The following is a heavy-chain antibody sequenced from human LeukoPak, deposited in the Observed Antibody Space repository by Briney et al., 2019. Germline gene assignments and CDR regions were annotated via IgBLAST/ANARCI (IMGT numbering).Heavy chain of an antibody. CDR1: GGSISVSSYY. V-gene: IGHV4-39*01. Sequence: SETLSLTCTVSGGSISVSSYYWGSIRQPPGKGLDWIACIYYSGSTYYNPSLKSRVTISVDTSKNQFSLKLSSVTAADTAVYYCARHRRYCSGGGCYSDYYGMDVWGQGTTVTVSS. D-gene: IGHD2-15*01. J-gene: IGHJ6*02. CDR3: ARHRRYCSGGGCYSDYYGMDV. CDR2: IYYSGST.